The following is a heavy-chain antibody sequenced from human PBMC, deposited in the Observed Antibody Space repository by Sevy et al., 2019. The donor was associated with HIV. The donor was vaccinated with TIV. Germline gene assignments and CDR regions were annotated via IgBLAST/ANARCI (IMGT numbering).Heavy chain of an antibody. Sequence: GGSLRLSCAASGFTFSSYSMHWVRQAPGKGLEWVSSISSSSSYIYYADSVKGRFTISRDNAKNSLYLQMNSLRAEDTAVYYCARGPYYYDSSGYYSYDAFDIWGQGTMVTVSS. CDR3: ARGPYYYDSSGYYSYDAFDI. D-gene: IGHD3-22*01. J-gene: IGHJ3*02. CDR2: ISSSSSYI. V-gene: IGHV3-21*01. CDR1: GFTFSSYS.